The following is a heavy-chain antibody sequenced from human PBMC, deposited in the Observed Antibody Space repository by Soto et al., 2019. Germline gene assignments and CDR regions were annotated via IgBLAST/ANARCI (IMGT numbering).Heavy chain of an antibody. Sequence: GGSLRLSCAASGFTFSNAWMIWVRQAPGKGLEWVGRIKSKTDGGTTDYAAPVKGRFTISRDDSKNTLYLQMNSLKTEDTAVYYCTTAVYCSGGSCYPTPQYYYGMDVWGQGPRSPSP. J-gene: IGHJ6*02. V-gene: IGHV3-15*01. CDR3: TTAVYCSGGSCYPTPQYYYGMDV. D-gene: IGHD2-15*01. CDR1: GFTFSNAW. CDR2: IKSKTDGGTT.